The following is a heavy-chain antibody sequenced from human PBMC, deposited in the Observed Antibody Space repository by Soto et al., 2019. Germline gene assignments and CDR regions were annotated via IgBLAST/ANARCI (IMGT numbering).Heavy chain of an antibody. J-gene: IGHJ3*02. V-gene: IGHV4-59*01. CDR2: IYYSGST. CDR3: ARAPYCSGGSCWAFDI. CDR1: GGSISSYY. D-gene: IGHD2-15*01. Sequence: PSETLSLTCTVSGGSISSYYWSWIRQPPGKGLEWIGYIYYSGSTNYNPSLKSRVTISVDTSKNQFSLKLSSVTAADTAVYYCARAPYCSGGSCWAFDIWGQGTMVTVS.